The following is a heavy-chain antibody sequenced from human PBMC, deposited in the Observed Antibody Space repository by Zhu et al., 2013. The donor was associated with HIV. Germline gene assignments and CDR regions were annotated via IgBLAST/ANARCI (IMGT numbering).Heavy chain of an antibody. CDR1: GYIFTGYY. J-gene: IGHJ3*02. Sequence: QVQLVQSGAEVKKPGASVRVSCKASGYIFTGYYIHWVRQAPGQGLEWMGWITPNGGGTSYAQKFQGRVTMTRDTSISAAYMELTRLTSDDSAVYYCARDGPPPRAFDIWGQGTTVTVSS. CDR2: ITPNGGGT. CDR3: ARDGPPPRAFDI. V-gene: IGHV1-2*02.